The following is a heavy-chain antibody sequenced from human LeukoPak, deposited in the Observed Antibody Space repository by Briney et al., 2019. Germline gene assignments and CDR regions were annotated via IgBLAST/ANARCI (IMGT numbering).Heavy chain of an antibody. D-gene: IGHD1-26*01. CDR1: GFTFSSYG. J-gene: IGHJ4*02. CDR3: ARDGAGGASGTFDY. V-gene: IGHV3-33*01. CDR2: IYYDGGNK. Sequence: TGGSLRLSCAASGFTFSSYGMHWVRQAPDKGLEWMAIIYYDGGNKYYRDSVKSRFTISRDNSKNTLYLEMNSLRVEDTALYYCARDGAGGASGTFDYWGQGTLVTVSS.